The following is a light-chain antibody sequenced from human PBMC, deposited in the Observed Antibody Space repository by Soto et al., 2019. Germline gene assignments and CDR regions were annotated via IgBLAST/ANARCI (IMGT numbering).Light chain of an antibody. Sequence: QAVGTPERSPTVSPAVAATLTGGTSGGAVTSGHYPYWFQQKPGQAPRTLIYDTNIKHSWTPARFSGSLLGDKAALTLSGAQPEDEAEYYCSLSYNDRQFFGSGTKVTVL. V-gene: IGLV7-46*01. CDR2: DTN. CDR1: GGAVTSGHY. J-gene: IGLJ1*01. CDR3: SLSYNDRQF.